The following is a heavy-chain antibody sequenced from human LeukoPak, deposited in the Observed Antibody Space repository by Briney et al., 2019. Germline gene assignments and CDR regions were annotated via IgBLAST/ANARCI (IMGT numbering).Heavy chain of an antibody. CDR3: ARDKWGYYDSSGTLFDY. V-gene: IGHV4-4*07. CDR1: DGSISSYC. CDR2: IYTSGST. D-gene: IGHD3-22*01. J-gene: IGHJ4*01. Sequence: SETLSLTCTVSDGSISSYCWSWIRQPAGKGLEWIGRIYTSGSTNYNPSLKSRVTMSVDTSKNQFSLKLSSVTAADTAVYYCARDKWGYYDSSGTLFDYWGQEPWSPSPQ.